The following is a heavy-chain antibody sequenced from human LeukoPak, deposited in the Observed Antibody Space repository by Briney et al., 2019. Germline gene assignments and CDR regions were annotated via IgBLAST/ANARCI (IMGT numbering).Heavy chain of an antibody. Sequence: ASVKVSCKASGYTFTAHYMHWMRQAPGQGLEWMGWINPESGVTASAQRFQGRVTMTRDTSISTAYMELSTLRSDDTAVYYCARVKDYSSAWGADYWGQGTLVTVSS. CDR2: INPESGVT. D-gene: IGHD6-19*01. CDR3: ARVKDYSSAWGADY. CDR1: GYTFTAHY. V-gene: IGHV1-2*02. J-gene: IGHJ4*02.